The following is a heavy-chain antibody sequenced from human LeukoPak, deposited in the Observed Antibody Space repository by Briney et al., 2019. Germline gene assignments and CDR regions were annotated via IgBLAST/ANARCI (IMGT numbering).Heavy chain of an antibody. CDR3: LKGSEGPIWQQLVPDH. Sequence: GGSLRLSCLATGFALSTYAMHWVRQAPGKGLEHVSTISTDGRNTYYADSVKGRFTISRDTSKNTLYLQMSSLRGDDTAVYYCLKGSEGPIWQQLVPDHWGQGTQVTVSS. J-gene: IGHJ4*02. D-gene: IGHD6-13*01. V-gene: IGHV3-64D*06. CDR2: ISTDGRNT. CDR1: GFALSTYA.